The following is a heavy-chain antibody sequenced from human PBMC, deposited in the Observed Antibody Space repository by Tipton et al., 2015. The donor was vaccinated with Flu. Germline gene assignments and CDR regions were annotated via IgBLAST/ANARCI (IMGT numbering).Heavy chain of an antibody. CDR2: IYPSGTT. Sequence: TLSLTCTVSSGSIRSTNYFCAWIRQPPGKRLELIGSIYPSGTTYYNPSLKSRVTISVDTSKGQFSLMLRSVTAADTAVYYCARDASLVPAAMVYWGQGTLVTVSS. V-gene: IGHV4-39*07. CDR1: SGSIRSTNYF. D-gene: IGHD2-2*01. CDR3: ARDASLVPAAMVY. J-gene: IGHJ4*02.